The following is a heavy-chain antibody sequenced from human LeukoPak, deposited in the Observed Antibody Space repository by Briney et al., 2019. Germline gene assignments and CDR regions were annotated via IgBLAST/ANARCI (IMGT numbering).Heavy chain of an antibody. D-gene: IGHD3-3*01. CDR2: INHSGST. CDR1: GGSFSGYY. J-gene: IGHJ6*02. V-gene: IGHV4-34*01. Sequence: SETLSLTCAVYGGSFSGYYWSWIRQPPGKGLEWIGEINHSGSTNYNPSLKSRVTISVDTSKNQFSLKLSSVTAADTAVYYCARGRRITIFGVVIIPAHLSGYYGMDVWGQGTTVTVSS. CDR3: ARGRRITIFGVVIIPAHLSGYYGMDV.